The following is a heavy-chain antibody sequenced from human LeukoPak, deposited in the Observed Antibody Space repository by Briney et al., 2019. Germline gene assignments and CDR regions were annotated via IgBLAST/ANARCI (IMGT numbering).Heavy chain of an antibody. V-gene: IGHV4-39*07. CDR1: GGSVSSTTYY. CDR3: ARVRVAVLIVGMDV. CDR2: INYSGST. J-gene: IGHJ6*02. Sequence: SETRSLTCTVPGGSVSSTTYYWSWIRQPPGKGLEWIASINYSGSTYYNPSLKSRVTISVDTSENQFSLKLSSVTAADTAVYYCARVRVAVLIVGMDVWGQGTTVTVSS. D-gene: IGHD3-16*01.